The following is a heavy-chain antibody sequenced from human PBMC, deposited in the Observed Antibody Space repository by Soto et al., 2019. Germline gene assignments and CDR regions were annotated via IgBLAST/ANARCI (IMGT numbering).Heavy chain of an antibody. V-gene: IGHV1-69*01. D-gene: IGHD2-15*01. Sequence: VKVACKASGGPFNSYAIIWVRRAPGQGLEWMGGIIPIFGTANYAQKFQGRVTITADESTSTAYMELSSLRSEDTAVYYCARDWGYRSGGSCYPSVGFPWFDPWGQGTLVTVSS. CDR2: IIPIFGTA. CDR3: ARDWGYRSGGSCYPSVGFPWFDP. J-gene: IGHJ5*02. CDR1: GGPFNSYA.